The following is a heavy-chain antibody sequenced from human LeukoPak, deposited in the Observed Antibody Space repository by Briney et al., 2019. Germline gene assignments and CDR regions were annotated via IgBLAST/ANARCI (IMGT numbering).Heavy chain of an antibody. V-gene: IGHV3-30*02. Sequence: AGSLRLSCAASGFIFTDYGMHWVRQATGKGLEWLTFIRYDGSDKYYADSVKGRFTISRDNSKNTLYLQMNSLTSEDTAVYYCFIEGTASKTSDLDHWGQGIVVTVSS. CDR2: IRYDGSDK. CDR3: FIEGTASKTSDLDH. CDR1: GFIFTDYG. D-gene: IGHD1/OR15-1a*01. J-gene: IGHJ5*02.